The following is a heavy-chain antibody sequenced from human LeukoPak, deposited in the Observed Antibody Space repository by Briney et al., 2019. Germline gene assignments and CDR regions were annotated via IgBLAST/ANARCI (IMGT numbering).Heavy chain of an antibody. J-gene: IGHJ4*02. CDR3: ATPLDYYDSSGHHQGGD. V-gene: IGHV6-1*01. CDR2: TYYRSKWYN. D-gene: IGHD3-22*01. CDR1: GDSVSSNSAA. Sequence: SQTLSLTCAISGDSVSSNSAAWNWIRKSPSRGLEWLGRTYYRSKWYNDYAVSVKSRITINPDTSKNQFSLQLNSVTPEDTAVYYCATPLDYYDSSGHHQGGDWGQGTLVTVSS.